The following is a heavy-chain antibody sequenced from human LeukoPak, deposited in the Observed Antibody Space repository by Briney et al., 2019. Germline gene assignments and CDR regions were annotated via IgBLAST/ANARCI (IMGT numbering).Heavy chain of an antibody. CDR3: ARVSVSPYYYYYYMDV. CDR2: IYYSGST. D-gene: IGHD3-16*02. V-gene: IGHV4-39*07. J-gene: IGHJ6*03. Sequence: SETLSLTCTVSGGSISSSSYYWVWIRQPPGKGLELIGSIYYSGSTYYNPSLKSRVTISVDTSKNQFSPKLSSVTAADTAVYYCARVSVSPYYYYYYMDVWGKGTTVTVSS. CDR1: GGSISSSSYY.